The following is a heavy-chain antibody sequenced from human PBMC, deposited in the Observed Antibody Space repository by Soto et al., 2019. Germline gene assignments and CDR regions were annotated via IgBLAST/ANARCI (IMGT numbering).Heavy chain of an antibody. Sequence: PSETLSLTCAVYGGSLSDYYWSWIRQPPGKGLEWIGEINHSGSTKYNPSLTSRVTISVDTSKNQFSLKLSSVTAADTAVYYCATQGVLQQIFHYWGLGNLVTVSS. CDR1: GGSLSDYY. D-gene: IGHD6-13*01. CDR3: ATQGVLQQIFHY. V-gene: IGHV4-34*01. J-gene: IGHJ4*02. CDR2: INHSGST.